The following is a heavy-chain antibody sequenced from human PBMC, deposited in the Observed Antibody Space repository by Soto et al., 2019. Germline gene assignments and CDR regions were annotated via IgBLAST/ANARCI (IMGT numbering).Heavy chain of an antibody. Sequence: QVQLVESGGGGVQPGRSLRLSCAASGFTCSSYGMHWVRQAPGKGLEWVAVISYDGRNKYYADSVKGRFTISRDNSKNTLYLQMSSLRAEDTAVYYCVKDGSSGWPYYYGLDVWGQGTTVTVSS. D-gene: IGHD6-19*01. CDR1: GFTCSSYG. CDR3: VKDGSSGWPYYYGLDV. J-gene: IGHJ6*02. CDR2: ISYDGRNK. V-gene: IGHV3-30*18.